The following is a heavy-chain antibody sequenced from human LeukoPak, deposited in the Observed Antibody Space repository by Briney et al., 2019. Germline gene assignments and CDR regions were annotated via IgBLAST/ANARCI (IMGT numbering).Heavy chain of an antibody. CDR3: AGARHGDFRWDY. CDR1: GFTLTNYW. D-gene: IGHD4-17*01. J-gene: IGHJ4*02. CDR2: IHSTDSHA. V-gene: IGHV5-51*01. Sequence: GESLKISCQDSGFTLTNYWIGWVRQMPEKGLEWMGIIHSTDSHAKYSPSFQGQVTISVVKSISTAYLQWRGLKASDTAMYYCAGARHGDFRWDYWGQGTLVTVSS.